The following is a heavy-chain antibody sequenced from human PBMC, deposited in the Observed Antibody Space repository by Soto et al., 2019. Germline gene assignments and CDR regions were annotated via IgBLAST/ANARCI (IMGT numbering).Heavy chain of an antibody. CDR2: TYYRSQWYN. Sequence: SQTRSLTGVISGDSVSSNSAAWNWIRQSPSRGLEWLGRTYYRSQWYNDYAVSVKGRIIINPDTSKNQFSLQLSSVTPEDTAVYYCARTVARDYYYKGVDVWGQGTTVTVSS. CDR1: GDSVSSNSAA. V-gene: IGHV6-1*01. CDR3: ARTVARDYYYKGVDV. J-gene: IGHJ6*02. D-gene: IGHD6-19*01.